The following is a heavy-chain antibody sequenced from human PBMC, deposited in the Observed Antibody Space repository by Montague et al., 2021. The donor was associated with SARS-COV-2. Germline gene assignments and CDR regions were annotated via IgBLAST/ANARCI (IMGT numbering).Heavy chain of an antibody. CDR1: GGSFSRYY. Sequence: SETLSLTCAVSGGSFSRYYWSWIRQPPGKGLEWIGEISHNGNTKYNPSLQSRVPITLDTSRNQFSLKVSSVTAADTATYYCARLGDGIVPSPILGPGPYYSFYYMDVWGKGTTVTVSS. CDR3: ARLGDGIVPSPILGPGPYYSFYYMDV. D-gene: IGHD2-2*02. J-gene: IGHJ6*03. CDR2: ISHNGNT. V-gene: IGHV4-34*01.